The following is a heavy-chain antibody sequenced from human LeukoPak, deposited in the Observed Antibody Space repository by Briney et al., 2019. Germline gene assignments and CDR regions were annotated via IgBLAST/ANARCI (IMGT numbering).Heavy chain of an antibody. V-gene: IGHV3-23*01. CDR2: LSGSGSTT. Sequence: GGSLRLSCAASGFIFSSYAMSWVRQAPGKGLEWVSSLSGSGSTTYYADSVKGRFTISRDSSKNTLYLQMNSLRAEDTAVYYCAKDTRYYDSSGYYRLDYWGQGTLVTVSS. CDR3: AKDTRYYDSSGYYRLDY. D-gene: IGHD3-22*01. J-gene: IGHJ4*02. CDR1: GFIFSSYA.